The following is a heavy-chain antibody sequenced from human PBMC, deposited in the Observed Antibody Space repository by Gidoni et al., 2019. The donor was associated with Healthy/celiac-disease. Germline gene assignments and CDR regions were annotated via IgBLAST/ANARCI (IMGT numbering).Heavy chain of an antibody. CDR1: GFTFIAYY. CDR2: MSSRGRTI. Sequence: HVQLVESGGGLVKPGWSLRLSCAASGFTFIAYYMSWIRQAPGKGLEWGAYMSSRGRTIYDADTVKGRVTSSREKAKNSLYRQRNRLGAEDTAVYYCARDLGDWYVELWGRGNLVTVSS. J-gene: IGHJ2*01. V-gene: IGHV3-11*01. D-gene: IGHD3-16*01. CDR3: ARDLGDWYVEL.